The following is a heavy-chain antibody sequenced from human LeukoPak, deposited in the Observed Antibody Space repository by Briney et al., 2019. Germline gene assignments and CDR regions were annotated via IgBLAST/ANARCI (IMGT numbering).Heavy chain of an antibody. D-gene: IGHD3-22*01. V-gene: IGHV3-21*01. J-gene: IGHJ4*02. Sequence: GGSLRLSCAASGFTFSSYSMNWVRQAPGKGLESVSSISSSSSYIYYADSVKGRFTISRDNAKNSLYLQMNSLRAEDTAVYYCARDGPSPNDSSGYNNVYWGQGTLVTVSS. CDR1: GFTFSSYS. CDR2: ISSSSSYI. CDR3: ARDGPSPNDSSGYNNVY.